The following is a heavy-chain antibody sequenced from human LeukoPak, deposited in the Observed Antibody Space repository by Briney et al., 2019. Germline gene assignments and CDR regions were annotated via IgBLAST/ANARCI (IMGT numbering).Heavy chain of an antibody. CDR1: GGSFSGYY. D-gene: IGHD5-18*01. CDR2: INHSGST. Sequence: SETLSLTCAVYGGSFSGYYWSWIRQPPGKGLEWIGEINHSGSTNYNPSLKSRVTISVDTSKNQFSLKLSSVTAADTAVYYCARLDTTDDYWGQGTLVTVSS. V-gene: IGHV4-34*01. J-gene: IGHJ4*02. CDR3: ARLDTTDDY.